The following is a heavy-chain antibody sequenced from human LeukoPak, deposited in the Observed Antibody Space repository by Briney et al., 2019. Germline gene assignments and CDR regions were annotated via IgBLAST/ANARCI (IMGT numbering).Heavy chain of an antibody. CDR2: IWYDGSNK. CDR3: ARDLETGAFDI. J-gene: IGHJ3*02. V-gene: IGHV3-33*01. Sequence: PGRSLRLSCAASGFTFSSYGMHWVRQALGKGLEWVAVIWYDGSNKYYADSVKGRFTISRDNSKNTLYLQMNSLRAEDTAVYYCARDLETGAFDIWGQGTMVTVSS. CDR1: GFTFSSYG. D-gene: IGHD3-3*01.